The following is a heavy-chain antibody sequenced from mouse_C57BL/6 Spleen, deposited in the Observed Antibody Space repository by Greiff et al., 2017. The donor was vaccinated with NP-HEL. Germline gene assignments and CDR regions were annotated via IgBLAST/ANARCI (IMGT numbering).Heavy chain of an antibody. Sequence: QVQLQQSGAELVKPGASVKISCKASGYAFSSYWMNWVNQRPGKGLEWIGQIYPGDGDTNYNGKFKGKATLTADKSSSTAYIQLSSLTSEDSAVYFCARSGYDVGFAYWGQGTLVTVSA. J-gene: IGHJ3*01. D-gene: IGHD2-2*01. CDR1: GYAFSSYW. CDR3: ARSGYDVGFAY. CDR2: IYPGDGDT. V-gene: IGHV1-80*01.